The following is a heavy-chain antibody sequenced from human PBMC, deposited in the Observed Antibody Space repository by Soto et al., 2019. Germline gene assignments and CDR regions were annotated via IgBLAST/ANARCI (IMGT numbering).Heavy chain of an antibody. Sequence: EARLLESGGGLVQPGGSLRLSCVVSGFSMSNHALTWVRQAPGKGLEWVSSISSTGSKTYYADSIKGRFIISRDNSKNTVFLQMNSLRPDDMAFYFCAREPKPFMTGYYDLWGQGTLVTVSS. CDR1: GFSMSNHA. J-gene: IGHJ4*02. V-gene: IGHV3-23*01. D-gene: IGHD3-9*01. CDR3: AREPKPFMTGYYDL. CDR2: ISSTGSKT.